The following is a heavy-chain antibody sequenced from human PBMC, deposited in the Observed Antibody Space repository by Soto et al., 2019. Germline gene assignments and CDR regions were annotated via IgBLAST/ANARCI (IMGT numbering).Heavy chain of an antibody. CDR2: ISYDGSNK. J-gene: IGHJ4*02. V-gene: IGHV3-30*18. CDR1: GFTFSSYG. Sequence: QVQLVESGGGVVQPGRSLRLSCAASGFTFSSYGMHWVRQAPGKGLEWVAVISYDGSNKYYADSVKGRFTISRDNSKNTLYLQMNSLRAEDTAVYYCAKNPYYYGARGYYNDYWGQGTLVTVSS. CDR3: AKNPYYYGARGYYNDY. D-gene: IGHD3-10*01.